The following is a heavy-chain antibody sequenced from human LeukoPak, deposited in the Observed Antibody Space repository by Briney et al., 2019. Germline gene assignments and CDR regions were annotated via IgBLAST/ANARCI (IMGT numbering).Heavy chain of an antibody. CDR1: GGSFSGYY. V-gene: IGHV4-34*01. CDR2: ISHSGSA. D-gene: IGHD3-22*01. J-gene: IGHJ4*02. Sequence: PETPSLTCAVYGGSFSGYYWSWIRQPPGKGLEWIGEISHSGSANYNPSLKSRVTISVDTSKSQFSLKLNSVTAADTALYYCTRRVGTGPYYYDSSGYFDYWGQGTLVSVSS. CDR3: TRRVGTGPYYYDSSGYFDY.